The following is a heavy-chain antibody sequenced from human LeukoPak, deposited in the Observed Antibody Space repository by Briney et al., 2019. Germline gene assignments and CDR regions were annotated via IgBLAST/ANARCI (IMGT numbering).Heavy chain of an antibody. CDR2: IKQDGSEK. Sequence: GGSLRLSCVASGFTFTSCWMGWVRQAPGKGLEWVASIKQDGSEKYYVDSVKGRFTISRDNAKNSLYLLMHSLRAEDTAVYYCARVPGVTRYFDYWGQGTLVTVSS. J-gene: IGHJ4*02. D-gene: IGHD4-11*01. CDR1: GFTFTSCW. V-gene: IGHV3-7*01. CDR3: ARVPGVTRYFDY.